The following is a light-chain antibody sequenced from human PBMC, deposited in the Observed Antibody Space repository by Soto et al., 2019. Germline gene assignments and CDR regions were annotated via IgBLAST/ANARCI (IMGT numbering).Light chain of an antibody. V-gene: IGKV1-33*01. CDR3: PQYDNLWT. Sequence: DIQMTQSPSSLSTSVGDRVTITCQASQDISNYLNCYQQKPGKAPKLLIYDASNLETGVPSRFSGSGSETDFTFTISSLQPEDIATYYCPQYDNLWTFGQGTKVEIK. J-gene: IGKJ1*01. CDR2: DAS. CDR1: QDISNY.